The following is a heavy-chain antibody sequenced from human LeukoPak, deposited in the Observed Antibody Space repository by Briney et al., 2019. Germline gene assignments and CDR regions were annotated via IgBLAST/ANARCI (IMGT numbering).Heavy chain of an antibody. CDR3: AKVVSAMIVVVSFDY. V-gene: IGHV3-23*01. CDR2: ISGSGGST. J-gene: IGHJ4*02. Sequence: GGSLRLSCAASGFTFSSYAMSWVRQAPGKGLEWASAISGSGGSTYYADSVKGRFTISRDNSKNTLYLQMNSLRAEDTAVYYCAKVVSAMIVVVSFDYWGQGTLVTVSS. CDR1: GFTFSSYA. D-gene: IGHD3-22*01.